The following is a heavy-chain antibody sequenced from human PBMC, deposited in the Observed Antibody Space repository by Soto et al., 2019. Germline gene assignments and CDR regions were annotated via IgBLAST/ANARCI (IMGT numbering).Heavy chain of an antibody. V-gene: IGHV3-30*03. J-gene: IGHJ4*02. CDR3: ARRGEEGPLYYLGY. CDR2: ISYDGSKD. CDR1: GFTFSSYG. Sequence: QVQLVESGGGVVQPGRSLRLSCAASGFTFSSYGMHWVRQAPGKGLEWVAVISYDGSKDSYGDSVKGRFTISRDKSKNTLYLQMNSLRVEDTAVYYCARRGEEGPLYYLGYWGQGTLVTVSS. D-gene: IGHD5-12*01.